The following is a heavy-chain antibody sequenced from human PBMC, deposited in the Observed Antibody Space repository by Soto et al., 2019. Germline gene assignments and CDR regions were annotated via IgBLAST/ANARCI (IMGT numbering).Heavy chain of an antibody. Sequence: SETLSLTCTVSGGSISSYYWSWIRQPPGKGLEWIGYIYYSGSTNYNPSLKSRVTISVDTSKNQFSLKLSSVTAADTAVYYCARAVVAARIVHYGMDVWGQGTTVTVSS. V-gene: IGHV4-59*01. CDR3: ARAVVAARIVHYGMDV. CDR1: GGSISSYY. CDR2: IYYSGST. J-gene: IGHJ6*02. D-gene: IGHD6-6*01.